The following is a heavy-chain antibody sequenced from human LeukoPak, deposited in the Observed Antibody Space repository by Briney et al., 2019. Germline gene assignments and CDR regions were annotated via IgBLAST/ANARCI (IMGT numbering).Heavy chain of an antibody. CDR1: GGSLSSYY. CDR2: IYYSGST. CDR3: AREWGSYYYDSSGYGYDAFDI. J-gene: IGHJ3*02. V-gene: IGHV4-59*01. D-gene: IGHD3-22*01. Sequence: SETLSLTCTVSGGSLSSYYWSWIRQPPGKGLEWIGYIYYSGSTNYNPSLKSRVTISVDTSKNQFSLKLSSVTAADTAVYYCAREWGSYYYDSSGYGYDAFDIWGQGTMVTVSS.